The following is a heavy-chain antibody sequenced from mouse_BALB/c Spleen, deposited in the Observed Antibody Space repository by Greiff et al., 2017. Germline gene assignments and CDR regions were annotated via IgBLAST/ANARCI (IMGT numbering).Heavy chain of an antibody. Sequence: EVKLQESGPDLVKPSQSLSLTCTVTGYSITSGYSWHWIRQFPGNKLEWMGYIHYSGSTNYNPSLKSRISITRDTSKNQFFLQLNSVTTEDTATYYCARRRDYDYDVFAYWGQGTLVTVSA. CDR3: ARRRDYDYDVFAY. V-gene: IGHV3-1*02. D-gene: IGHD2-4*01. CDR1: GYSITSGYS. J-gene: IGHJ3*01. CDR2: IHYSGST.